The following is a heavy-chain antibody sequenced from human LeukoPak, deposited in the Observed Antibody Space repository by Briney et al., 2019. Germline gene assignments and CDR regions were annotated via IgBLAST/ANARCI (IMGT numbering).Heavy chain of an antibody. CDR3: ARGQYYGSGSHNWFDP. Sequence: ASVKVSCTASGYTFTSYGISWVRQAPGQGLEWMGWISAYNGNTNYAQKLQGRVTMTTDTSTSTAYMELRSLRSDDTAVYYCARGQYYGSGSHNWFDPWGQGTLVTVSS. J-gene: IGHJ5*02. V-gene: IGHV1-18*04. CDR2: ISAYNGNT. D-gene: IGHD3-10*01. CDR1: GYTFTSYG.